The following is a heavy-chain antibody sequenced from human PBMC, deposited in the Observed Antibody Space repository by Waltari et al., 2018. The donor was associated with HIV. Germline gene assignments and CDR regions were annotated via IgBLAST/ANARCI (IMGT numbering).Heavy chain of an antibody. CDR3: ARVGPKDYDYIWGAVGGRDYYGMDV. CDR1: GGSISSYY. V-gene: IGHV4-59*01. CDR2: IYYSGST. J-gene: IGHJ6*02. D-gene: IGHD3-16*01. Sequence: QVQLQESGPGLVKPSETLSLTCTVSGGSISSYYWSWIRQPPGKGLEWIGYIYYSGSTNHNPSLKSRVTIAVDTSKNQFSLKLSSVTAADTAVDYCARVGPKDYDYIWGAVGGRDYYGMDVWGQGTTVTVSS.